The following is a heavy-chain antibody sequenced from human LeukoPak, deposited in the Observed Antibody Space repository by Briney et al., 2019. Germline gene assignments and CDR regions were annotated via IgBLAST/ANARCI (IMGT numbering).Heavy chain of an antibody. CDR2: VFSSGST. J-gene: IGHJ4*02. CDR3: GRHFGGSSGSFYTGY. D-gene: IGHD3-10*01. Sequence: SETLSLTCTVSGDSISNHYWNWIRQPPGKGLEWIGYVFSSGSTDYNPSLKSRVTISLDTSRNLFSLSLTSVTAADTAVYCCGRHFGGSSGSFYTGYWGQGTLVTVSS. V-gene: IGHV4-59*08. CDR1: GDSISNHY.